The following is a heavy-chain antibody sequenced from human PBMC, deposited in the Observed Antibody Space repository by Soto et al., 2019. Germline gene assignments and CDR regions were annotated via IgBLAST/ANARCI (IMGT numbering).Heavy chain of an antibody. J-gene: IGHJ5*02. CDR3: ARDARIGYCTNGACYSYNWFDP. CDR1: GGSIDTHY. V-gene: IGHV4-59*11. CDR2: VYDFGTT. D-gene: IGHD2-8*01. Sequence: PSETLSLTCTVSGGSIDTHYWSWIRQPPGKALDWIGCVYDFGTTKYNPSLSSRVAISIDTSKRQFSLKLSSVTAADTAVYYCARDARIGYCTNGACYSYNWFDPWGQGIPVTVSS.